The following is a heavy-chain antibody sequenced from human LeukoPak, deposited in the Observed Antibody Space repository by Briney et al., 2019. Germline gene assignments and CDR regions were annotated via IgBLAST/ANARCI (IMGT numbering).Heavy chain of an antibody. Sequence: GGSLRLSCAASGFTFSSYSMNWVRQAPGKGLEWVSYISSSSSTIYYADSVKGRFTISRDNAKNSLYLQMNSLRAEDTAVYYCARGMGPTGSRFPRYYYYMDVWGKGTTVTISS. D-gene: IGHD3-9*01. CDR3: ARGMGPTGSRFPRYYYYMDV. J-gene: IGHJ6*03. CDR1: GFTFSSYS. V-gene: IGHV3-48*01. CDR2: ISSSSSTI.